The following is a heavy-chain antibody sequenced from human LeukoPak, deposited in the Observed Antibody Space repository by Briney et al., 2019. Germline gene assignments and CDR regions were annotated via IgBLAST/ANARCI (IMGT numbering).Heavy chain of an antibody. V-gene: IGHV4-30-4*01. CDR2: IYYSGST. J-gene: IGHJ4*02. D-gene: IGHD2-2*01. Sequence: SETLSLTCTVSGGSISSGDYYWSWIRQPPGKGLEWIGYIYYSGSTYYNPSLKSRVTISVDTSKNQFSLKLSSVTAADTAVYYCARGVWSSSSHGDFDYWGQGTLVT. CDR3: ARGVWSSSSHGDFDY. CDR1: GGSISSGDYY.